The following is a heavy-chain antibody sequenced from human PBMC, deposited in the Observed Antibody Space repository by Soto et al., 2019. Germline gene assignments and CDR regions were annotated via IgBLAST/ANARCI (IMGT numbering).Heavy chain of an antibody. D-gene: IGHD3-22*01. Sequence: QVQLVQSGAEVKKPGASVKVSWKASGYTFTVYYIHWVRQAPGQGLEWMGWIIPGSGGTKYAQKFQGRVTVTGDTSKSPVYMALGSLRSADRAVYYCVRGNYERSSLYLAGWFDPWCHGTLVTVSS. J-gene: IGHJ5*02. CDR3: VRGNYERSSLYLAGWFDP. CDR2: IIPGSGGT. CDR1: GYTFTVYY. V-gene: IGHV1-2*02.